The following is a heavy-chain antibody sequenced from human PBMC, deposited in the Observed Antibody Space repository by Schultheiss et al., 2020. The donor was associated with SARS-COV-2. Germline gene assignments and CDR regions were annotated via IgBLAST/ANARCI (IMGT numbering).Heavy chain of an antibody. CDR1: GFTFSSYN. V-gene: IGHV3-21*01. Sequence: GESLKISCAASGFTFSSYNMNWVRQAPGKGLEWVSAISSSSGDKYYADSVKGRVTISRDNSKNTVSLHVNTLRAEDTAVYYCARGSIVVVPGADGYMDLWGKGATVTVSS. CDR3: ARGSIVVVPGADGYMDL. CDR2: ISSSSGDK. D-gene: IGHD2-2*01. J-gene: IGHJ6*03.